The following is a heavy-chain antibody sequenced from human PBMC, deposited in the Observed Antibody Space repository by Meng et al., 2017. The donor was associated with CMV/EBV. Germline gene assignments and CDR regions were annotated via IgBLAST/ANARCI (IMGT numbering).Heavy chain of an antibody. CDR1: GFTFSSYA. Sequence: GESLKISCAASGFTFSSYAMHWVRQAPGKGLEWVAVISYDGSNKCYADSVKGRFTISRDNSKNTLYLQMNSLRAEDTAVYYCASRKQQLHYLDVWGQGTTVTVSS. D-gene: IGHD6-13*01. CDR3: ASRKQQLHYLDV. J-gene: IGHJ6*02. CDR2: ISYDGSNK. V-gene: IGHV3-30-3*01.